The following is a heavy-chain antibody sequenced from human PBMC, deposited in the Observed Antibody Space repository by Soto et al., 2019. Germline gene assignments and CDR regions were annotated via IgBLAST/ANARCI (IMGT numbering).Heavy chain of an antibody. J-gene: IGHJ4*02. CDR3: AKDDYGDPYYFDY. V-gene: IGHV3-23*01. D-gene: IGHD4-17*01. CDR1: GFTFSSYA. Sequence: GGSLRLSCAASGFTFSSYAMSWVRQAPGKGLEWVSAISGSGGSTYYAGSVKGRFTISRDNSKNTLYLQMNSLRAEDTAVYYCAKDDYGDPYYFDYWGQGTLVTVSS. CDR2: ISGSGGST.